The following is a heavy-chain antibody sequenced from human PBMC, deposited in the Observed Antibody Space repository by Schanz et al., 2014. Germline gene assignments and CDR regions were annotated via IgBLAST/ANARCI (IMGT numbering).Heavy chain of an antibody. V-gene: IGHV1-18*01. CDR3: ARGIGGYGANNYFDY. D-gene: IGHD5-12*01. J-gene: IGHJ4*02. Sequence: QVQLVQSGAEVKKPGASVKVSCKASGYTFTSYGISWVRQAPGQGLEWMGWISAYNGNTKYPQKLQGRVTMTTDTSTSTVYMELRSLRSDDTAVYSCARGIGGYGANNYFDYWGQGTLVTVSS. CDR2: ISAYNGNT. CDR1: GYTFTSYG.